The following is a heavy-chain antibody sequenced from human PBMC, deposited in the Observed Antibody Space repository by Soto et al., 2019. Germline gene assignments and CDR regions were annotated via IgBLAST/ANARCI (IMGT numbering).Heavy chain of an antibody. CDR2: INSDGSIT. D-gene: IGHD2-21*01. CDR3: ARKGYSAGLDY. CDR1: GFTFSSYW. V-gene: IGHV3-74*01. Sequence: GGSLRLSCAASGFTFSSYWMHWVRQAPGKGLVGVSRINSDGSITNYADSVKGRFTISRDNAKNTLYLQMNSLRAEDTAVYYCARKGYSAGLDYWGQGTLVTV. J-gene: IGHJ4*02.